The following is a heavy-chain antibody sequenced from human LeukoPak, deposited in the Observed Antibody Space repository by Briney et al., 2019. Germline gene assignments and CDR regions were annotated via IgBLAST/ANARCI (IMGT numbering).Heavy chain of an antibody. CDR2: ISGSGGST. J-gene: IGHJ4*02. CDR3: AKGGSGSYGRIYIDY. V-gene: IGHV3-23*01. D-gene: IGHD3-10*01. CDR1: GFTFSSYA. Sequence: QTGGSLRLSCAASGFTFSSYAMSWVRQAPGKGLEWVSAISGSGGSTYYADSVKGRFTISRDNSKNTLYLQMNSLRAEDTAVYYCAKGGSGSYGRIYIDYWGQGTLVTVSS.